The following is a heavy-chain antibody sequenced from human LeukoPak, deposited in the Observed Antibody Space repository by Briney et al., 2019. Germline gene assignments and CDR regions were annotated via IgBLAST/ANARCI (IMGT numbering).Heavy chain of an antibody. CDR2: IYYSGST. V-gene: IGHV4-39*07. CDR1: GGSISSSSYY. CDR3: ARGSSGWYDGWFDP. Sequence: SETLSLTCTVSGGSISSSSYYWGWIRQPPGKGLEWIGSIYYSGSTYYNPSLKSRVTISVDTSKNQFSLKLRSVTAADTAVYYCARGSSGWYDGWFDPWGQGTLVTVSS. J-gene: IGHJ5*02. D-gene: IGHD6-19*01.